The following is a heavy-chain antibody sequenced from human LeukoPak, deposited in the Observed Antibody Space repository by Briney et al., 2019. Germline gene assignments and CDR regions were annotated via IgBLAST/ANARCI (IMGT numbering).Heavy chain of an antibody. CDR1: GYTFTSYD. V-gene: IGHV1-8*01. J-gene: IGHJ4*02. CDR3: AGSGSGSYYKGPFDY. Sequence: ASVKVSCKASGYTFTSYDINWVRQATGQGLEWMGWMNPNSGNTGYAQKFQGRVTMTRNTSISTAYMELSSLRSDDTAVYYCAGSGSGSYYKGPFDYWGQGTLVTVSS. CDR2: MNPNSGNT. D-gene: IGHD3-10*01.